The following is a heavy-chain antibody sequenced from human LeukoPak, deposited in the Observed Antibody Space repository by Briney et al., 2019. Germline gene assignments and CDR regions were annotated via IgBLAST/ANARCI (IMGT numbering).Heavy chain of an antibody. V-gene: IGHV3-21*01. J-gene: IGHJ4*02. D-gene: IGHD3-9*01. CDR2: ISGSSTYI. CDR1: GFTFSSYT. Sequence: GGSLRLSCAASGFTFSSYTMNWVRQAPGKGLEWVSSISGSSTYIYYIDSVKGRFTISRDNAKNSLFLQMSSLRAEDTAVYYCARDVATYYDILTVGRCVLDYWGQGTLVTVSS. CDR3: ARDVATYYDILTVGRCVLDY.